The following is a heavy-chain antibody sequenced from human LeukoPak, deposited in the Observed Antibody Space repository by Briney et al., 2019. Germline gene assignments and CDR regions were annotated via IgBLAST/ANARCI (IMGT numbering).Heavy chain of an antibody. CDR3: VRDGSSWGNFDY. V-gene: IGHV3-48*01. CDR1: GFTFSTYA. D-gene: IGHD7-27*01. J-gene: IGHJ4*02. Sequence: QTGGSLRLSCAASGFTFSTYAMDWVRQAPGKGLGWGSYLSSSSSVIYHADSVKGRFTISRDNAKNSLYLQMNSLRTEDTAVYYCVRDGSSWGNFDYWGQGTLVSVSS. CDR2: LSSSSSVI.